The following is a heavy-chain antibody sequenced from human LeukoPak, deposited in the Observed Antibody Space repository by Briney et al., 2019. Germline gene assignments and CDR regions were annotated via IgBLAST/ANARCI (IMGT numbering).Heavy chain of an antibody. D-gene: IGHD3-22*01. CDR1: GYTFSNYW. Sequence: GESLKISCKGSGYTFSNYWIVWVRQMPEKGLGWMGIIYPGDSDTTYSPSFQGQVTISADTSISSAFLQWSNLRASDTAIYYCARLFYYDNSKSFDYWGQGTPVTVSS. CDR3: ARLFYYDNSKSFDY. J-gene: IGHJ4*02. CDR2: IYPGDSDT. V-gene: IGHV5-51*01.